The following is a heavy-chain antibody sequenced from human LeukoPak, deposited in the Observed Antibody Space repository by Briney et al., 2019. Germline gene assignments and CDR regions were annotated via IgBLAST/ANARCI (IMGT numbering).Heavy chain of an antibody. D-gene: IGHD3-22*01. CDR1: GFTFSSYA. J-gene: IGHJ3*02. CDR2: ISSSSSYI. Sequence: GGSLRLSCAASGFTFSSYAMSWVRQAPGKGLEWVSSISSSSSYIYYADSVKGRFTISRDNAKNSLYLQMNSLRAEDTAVYYCACGVTMIVVIITEAFDIWGQGTMVTVSS. CDR3: ACGVTMIVVIITEAFDI. V-gene: IGHV3-21*04.